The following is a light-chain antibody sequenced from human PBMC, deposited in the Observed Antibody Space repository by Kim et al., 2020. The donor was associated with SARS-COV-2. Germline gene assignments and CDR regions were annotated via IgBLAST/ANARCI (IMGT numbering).Light chain of an antibody. Sequence: APVKTATITCEGDNTRARSVHWYQHPPGQAPVVVIYYDSGRPSGIPERFSASNSGNTATLTISRVEAGDEADYYCQVWDSRSETQVFGGGTQLTVL. J-gene: IGLJ3*02. CDR3: QVWDSRSETQV. CDR2: YDS. V-gene: IGLV3-21*01. CDR1: NTRARS.